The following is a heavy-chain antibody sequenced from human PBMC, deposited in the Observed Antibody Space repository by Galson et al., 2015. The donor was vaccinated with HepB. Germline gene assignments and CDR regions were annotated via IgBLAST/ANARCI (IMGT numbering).Heavy chain of an antibody. J-gene: IGHJ6*03. CDR1: GFTFSSYS. CDR2: ISSSSSTI. V-gene: IGHV3-48*01. Sequence: SLRLSCAASGFTFSSYSMNWVRQAPGKGLEWVSYISSSSSTIFYADSEKGRFTISRDNAKNSLYLQMNSLRAEDTAVYYCARDWKSDDILTGYYSYYYYYYMDVWGKGTTVTVSS. CDR3: ARDWKSDDILTGYYSYYYYYYMDV. D-gene: IGHD3-9*01.